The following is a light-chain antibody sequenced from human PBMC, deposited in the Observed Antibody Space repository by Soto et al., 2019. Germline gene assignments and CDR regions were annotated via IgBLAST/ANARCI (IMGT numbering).Light chain of an antibody. V-gene: IGLV2-11*01. CDR2: DVS. J-gene: IGLJ1*01. CDR1: SSDVGGYNY. Sequence: QSALTQPRSVSGSPGQSVTISCTGASSDVGGYNYVPWYQQHPGKAPKLMIYDVSKRPSGVPDRFSGSKSGNTASLTISGLQTEDEADYYCCSYAGRYTYVFGTGTKGTVL. CDR3: CSYAGRYTYV.